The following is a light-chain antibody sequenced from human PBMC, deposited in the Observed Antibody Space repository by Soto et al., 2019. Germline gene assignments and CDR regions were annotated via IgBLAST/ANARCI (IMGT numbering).Light chain of an antibody. Sequence: DIQMTQSPSILSASVGDRVTISCRASQSISTWLAWFQQIPGKAPNLLIYKASNLQSGVPSRFSGSGSGTDFTLTISSLQPDDFATYYCQQYHSSPWTFGQWTRGDVK. CDR2: KAS. V-gene: IGKV1-5*03. CDR1: QSISTW. CDR3: QQYHSSPWT. J-gene: IGKJ1*01.